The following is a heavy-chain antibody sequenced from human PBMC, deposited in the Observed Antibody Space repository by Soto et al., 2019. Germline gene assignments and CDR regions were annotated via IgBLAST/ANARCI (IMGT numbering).Heavy chain of an antibody. CDR1: GFTFSSYA. V-gene: IGHV3-30-3*01. CDR2: ISYDGSNK. Sequence: GGSLRLSCAASGFTFSSYAMHWVRQAPGKGLEWVAVISYDGSNKYYADSVKGRFTISRDNSKNTLYLQMNSLRAEDTAVYYCAREAETTIFGVVIAPYYYHGMDVWGQGTTVTVSS. J-gene: IGHJ6*02. CDR3: AREAETTIFGVVIAPYYYHGMDV. D-gene: IGHD3-3*01.